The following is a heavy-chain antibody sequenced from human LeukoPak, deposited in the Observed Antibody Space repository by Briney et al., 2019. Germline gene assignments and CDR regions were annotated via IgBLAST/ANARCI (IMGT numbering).Heavy chain of an antibody. CDR2: IYYSGST. D-gene: IGHD3-10*01. J-gene: IGHJ4*02. CDR1: GGSISSSSYY. CDR3: ARYGSGSYSRRYYFDY. V-gene: IGHV4-39*01. Sequence: PSETLSLTCTVPGGSISSSSYYWGWIRQPPGKGLEWIGSIYYSGSTYYNPSLKSRVTISVDTSKNQFSLKLSSVTAADTAVYYCARYGSGSYSRRYYFDYWGQGTLVTVSS.